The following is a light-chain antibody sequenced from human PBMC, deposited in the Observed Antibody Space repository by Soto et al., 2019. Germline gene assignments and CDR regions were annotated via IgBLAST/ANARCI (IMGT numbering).Light chain of an antibody. CDR1: QDISNY. J-gene: IGKJ5*01. V-gene: IGKV1-33*01. CDR2: DAS. CDR3: QQYDNRIT. Sequence: DLQMTQSPSSLSASVGDRVTITCQASQDISNYLNWYQQKPGKAPKLLIYDASNLETGVPSRFTGSGSWTDFTFTISRLQPEDIATYYCQQYDNRITCGQGPRLEIK.